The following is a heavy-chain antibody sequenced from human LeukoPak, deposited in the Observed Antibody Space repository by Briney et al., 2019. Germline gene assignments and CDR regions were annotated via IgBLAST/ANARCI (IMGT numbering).Heavy chain of an antibody. J-gene: IGHJ4*02. CDR3: ARDSLAVAGTIDY. Sequence: GGSLRLSCAASGFTFSSYAMSWVRQAPGKGLEWVSAISGSGGSTYYADSVKGRVTISRDNAKNSLYLQMNSLRAEDTAVYYCARDSLAVAGTIDYWGQGTLVTVSS. D-gene: IGHD6-19*01. CDR1: GFTFSSYA. CDR2: ISGSGGST. V-gene: IGHV3-23*01.